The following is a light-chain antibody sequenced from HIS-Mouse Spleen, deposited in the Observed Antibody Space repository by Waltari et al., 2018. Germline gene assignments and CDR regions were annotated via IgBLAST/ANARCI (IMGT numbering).Light chain of an antibody. CDR2: YYSDSDK. J-gene: IGLJ2*01. Sequence: QPVLTQPPSSSASPAASARLTCTLPSDINVGSYNLSCYQQHPGSPPRYLLYYYSDSDKGQGSGVPSRFSGSKDASANTGILLISGLQSEDEADYYCMIWPSNAGVVFGGGTKLTVL. V-gene: IGLV5-37*01. CDR3: MIWPSNAGVV. CDR1: SDINVGSYN.